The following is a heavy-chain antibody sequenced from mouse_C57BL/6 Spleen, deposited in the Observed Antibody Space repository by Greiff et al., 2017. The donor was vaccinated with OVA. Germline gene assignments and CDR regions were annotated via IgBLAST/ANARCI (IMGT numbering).Heavy chain of an antibody. J-gene: IGHJ4*01. V-gene: IGHV5-6*01. D-gene: IGHD1-1*01. CDR3: ARDYYGSSYVSYAMDY. CDR1: GFTFSSYG. Sequence: EVKLLESGGDLVKPGGSLKLSCAASGFTFSSYGMSWVRQTPDKRLEWVATISSGGSYTYYPDSVKGRFTISRVNAKNTLYLQMSSLKSEDTAMYYCARDYYGSSYVSYAMDYWGQGTSVTVSS. CDR2: ISSGGSYT.